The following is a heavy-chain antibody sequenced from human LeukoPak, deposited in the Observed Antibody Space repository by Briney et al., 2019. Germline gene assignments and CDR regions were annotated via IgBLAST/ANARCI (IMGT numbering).Heavy chain of an antibody. J-gene: IGHJ4*02. D-gene: IGHD2-8*01. CDR2: IKQDGSEK. CDR3: ARRMVYAIGTQFDY. Sequence: GGSLRLSCAASGFTFSSYWMSWVRQAPGKGLEWAANIKQDGSEKYYVDSVKGRFTISRDNAKNSLYLQMNSLRAEDTAVYYCARRMVYAIGTQFDYWGQGTLVTVSS. CDR1: GFTFSSYW. V-gene: IGHV3-7*01.